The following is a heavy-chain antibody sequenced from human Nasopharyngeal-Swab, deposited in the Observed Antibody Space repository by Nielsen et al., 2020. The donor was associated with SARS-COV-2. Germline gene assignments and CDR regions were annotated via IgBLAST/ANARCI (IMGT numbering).Heavy chain of an antibody. Sequence: GGSLRLSCAASGFTFSSYGMHWVRQAPGKGLEWVAVISYDGNNKYYADSVKGRFTISRDNSKNTLYLQMNSLRAEDTAVYYCAKPMTGYYLDAFDIWGQGTMVTVSS. CDR2: ISYDGNNK. CDR1: GFTFSSYG. V-gene: IGHV3-30*18. D-gene: IGHD3-9*01. J-gene: IGHJ3*02. CDR3: AKPMTGYYLDAFDI.